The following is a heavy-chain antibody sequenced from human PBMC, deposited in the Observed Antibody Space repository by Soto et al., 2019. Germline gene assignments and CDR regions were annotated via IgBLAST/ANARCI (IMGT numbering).Heavy chain of an antibody. CDR2: IYPGDSDT. D-gene: IGHD3-22*01. Sequence: GESLKISCKGSGYSFTSYWIGWVRQMPGKGLEWMGIIYPGDSDTRYSPSFQGQVTIPADKSISTAYLQWSSLKASDTATYYCAPSVHYDSSQPLGAFVMGAQGTLDT. V-gene: IGHV5-51*01. CDR1: GYSFTSYW. J-gene: IGHJ3*02. CDR3: APSVHYDSSQPLGAFVM.